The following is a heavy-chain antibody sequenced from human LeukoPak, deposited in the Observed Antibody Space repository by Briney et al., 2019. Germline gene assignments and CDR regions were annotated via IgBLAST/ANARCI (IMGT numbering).Heavy chain of an antibody. CDR2: IWYDGSNK. CDR1: GFTFSSDG. V-gene: IGHV3-33*08. J-gene: IGHJ4*02. D-gene: IGHD1-26*01. Sequence: GGALRLSCAASGFTFSSDGMHWVRQAPGKGLEWVAVIWYDGSNKYYAGSVKGRFTISRDNSKNTLYLQMNSQRAEDTAVYYCAAHHGELGYFDYGGQGTLVTVSS. CDR3: AAHHGELGYFDY.